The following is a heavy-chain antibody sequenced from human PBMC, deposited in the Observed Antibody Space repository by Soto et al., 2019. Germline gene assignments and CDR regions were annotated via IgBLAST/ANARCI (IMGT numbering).Heavy chain of an antibody. CDR2: ITPFNGNT. D-gene: IGHD6-13*01. V-gene: IGHV1-45*02. Sequence: QMQLVQSGAEVKKTGSSVKVSCKASGYTLTYRYLHWVRQAPGQALEWMGWITPFNGNTYYAQKFQDRVTITRDMSLSTAYMELNSLRSEDTAMYFCARGPPLALSSLRDGAFDLWGQGTMVIVSS. J-gene: IGHJ3*01. CDR1: GYTLTYRY. CDR3: ARGPPLALSSLRDGAFDL.